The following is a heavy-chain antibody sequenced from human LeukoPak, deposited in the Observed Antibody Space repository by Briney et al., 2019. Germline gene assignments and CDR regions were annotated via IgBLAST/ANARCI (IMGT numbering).Heavy chain of an antibody. V-gene: IGHV3-74*01. CDR1: GFTFSSYW. CDR2: INSDGSST. J-gene: IGHJ5*02. D-gene: IGHD6-13*01. CDR3: ARARIAAAGYRP. Sequence: PGGSLRLSCAASGFTFSSYWMHWVRQAPGKGLVWVSRINSDGSSTSYADSVKGRFTISRDNARNTLYLQMNSLRAEDTAVYYCARARIAAAGYRPWGQGTLVTVSS.